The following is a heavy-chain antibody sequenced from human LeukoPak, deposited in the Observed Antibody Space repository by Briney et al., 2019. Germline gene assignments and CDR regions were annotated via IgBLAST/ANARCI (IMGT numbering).Heavy chain of an antibody. CDR3: ARGTFTPGP. V-gene: IGHV3-48*01. J-gene: IGHJ5*02. Sequence: GGSLRLSCAASGFTFSTYSMNWVRQAPGKGLEWLSHISSSSSTIYYTDSVKGRFTISRDNAKNSLYLQMNSLRAEDTAVYYCARGTFTPGPWGQGTLVTVSS. CDR1: GFTFSTYS. CDR2: ISSSSSTI.